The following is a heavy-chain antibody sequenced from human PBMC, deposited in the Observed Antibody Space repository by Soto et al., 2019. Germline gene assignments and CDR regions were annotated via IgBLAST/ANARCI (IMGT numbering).Heavy chain of an antibody. CDR1: GFTFSSYE. J-gene: IGHJ4*02. CDR3: AREMTPYYFDY. Sequence: RLSCAASGFTFSSYEMNWVRQAPGKGLEWVSYISSSGSTIYYADSVKGRFTISRDNAKNSLYLQMNSLRAEDTALYYCAREMTPYYFDYWGQGTLVTV. CDR2: ISSSGSTI. D-gene: IGHD2-15*01. V-gene: IGHV3-48*03.